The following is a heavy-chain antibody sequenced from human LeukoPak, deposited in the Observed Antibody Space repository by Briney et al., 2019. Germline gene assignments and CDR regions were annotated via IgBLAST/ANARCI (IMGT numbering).Heavy chain of an antibody. CDR1: GFTFSSYW. D-gene: IGHD6-6*01. J-gene: IGHJ4*02. CDR2: IKQDGSEK. V-gene: IGHV3-7*01. Sequence: GGSLRLSCAASGFTFSSYWMSWVRQAPGKGLEWVANIKQDGSEKYYVDSVKGRFTISRDNAKNSLYLQMNSLRAEDTAVYYYARDALTYSSSSSFDYWGQGTLVTVSS. CDR3: ARDALTYSSSSSFDY.